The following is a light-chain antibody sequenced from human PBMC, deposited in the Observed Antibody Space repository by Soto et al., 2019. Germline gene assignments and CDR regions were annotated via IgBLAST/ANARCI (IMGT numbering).Light chain of an antibody. CDR2: AAS. J-gene: IGKJ1*01. CDR1: QSISSF. Sequence: DIQMTQSPSSLSASVGDRVTITCRASQSISSFLNWYQQKLGKAPKLLIYAASSLQSAVPSRFSGSGSGTDFTLTISSLQPEDFATYYCQQSYSAPWTFGQGTKVDIK. V-gene: IGKV1-39*01. CDR3: QQSYSAPWT.